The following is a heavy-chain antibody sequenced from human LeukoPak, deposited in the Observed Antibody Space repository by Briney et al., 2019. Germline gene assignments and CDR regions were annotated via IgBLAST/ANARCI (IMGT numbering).Heavy chain of an antibody. D-gene: IGHD2-15*01. J-gene: IGHJ4*02. CDR3: ARLPSLDY. CDR1: GYSFTTNW. Sequence: GESLKISCKGSGYSFTTNWIAWVRQMPGKGLEWMGSIFPSDSDTRYSPSFQGQVTISADKSISTAYLQWSSLKASDSTMYYCARLPSLDYWGQGTLVTVSS. V-gene: IGHV5-51*01. CDR2: IFPSDSDT.